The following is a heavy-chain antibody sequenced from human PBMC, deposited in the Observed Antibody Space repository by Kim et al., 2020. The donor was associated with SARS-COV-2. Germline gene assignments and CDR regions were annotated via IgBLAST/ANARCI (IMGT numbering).Heavy chain of an antibody. D-gene: IGHD3-9*01. V-gene: IGHV3-30*04. CDR1: GFTFSSYA. CDR3: ARVTTPLRYFDWLFP. Sequence: GGSLRLSCAASGFTFSSYAMHWVRQAPGKGLEWVAVISYDGSNKYYADSVKGRFTISRDNSKNTLYLQMNSLRAEDTAVYYCARVTTPLRYFDWLFPWGQGTLVTVSS. CDR2: ISYDGSNK. J-gene: IGHJ5*02.